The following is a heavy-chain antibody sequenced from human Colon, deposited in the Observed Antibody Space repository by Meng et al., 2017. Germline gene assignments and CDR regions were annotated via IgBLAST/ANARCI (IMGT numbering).Heavy chain of an antibody. Sequence: GESLKISCAASGFTFRNYALHWVRQAPGKGLEWVSVISHDGDKKYYADSVRGRFTISRDNSKNTLYLQLSRLRLEDTAVYFCARLTAMITSDSAFDIWGQGTMVTVSS. CDR3: ARLTAMITSDSAFDI. V-gene: IGHV3-30*04. CDR2: ISHDGDKK. D-gene: IGHD5-18*01. J-gene: IGHJ3*02. CDR1: GFTFRNYA.